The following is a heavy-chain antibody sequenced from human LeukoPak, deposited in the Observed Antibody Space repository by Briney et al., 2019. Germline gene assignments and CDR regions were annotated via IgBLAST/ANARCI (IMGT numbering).Heavy chain of an antibody. CDR3: ARGHFWSGYTYQDYFYYMDV. V-gene: IGHV3-64*01. CDR2: ISYNGDGT. D-gene: IGHD3-3*02. J-gene: IGHJ6*03. CDR1: GFSFSKFA. Sequence: SGGSLRLSCAASGFSFSKFAMHWVRQAPGRGLESVSGISYNGDGTYYANSVKGRFTISRDNSRKTLYLQVGSLRVEDMGVYYCARGHFWSGYTYQDYFYYMDVWGKGTAVTVSS.